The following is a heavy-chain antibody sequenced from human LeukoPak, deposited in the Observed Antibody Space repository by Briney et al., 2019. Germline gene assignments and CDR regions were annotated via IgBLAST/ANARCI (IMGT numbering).Heavy chain of an antibody. CDR2: IYYSGST. CDR3: ARGGIDDRDAFDI. J-gene: IGHJ3*02. V-gene: IGHV4-31*03. CDR1: GGSISSGGYY. Sequence: PSETLSLTCTVSGGSISSGGYYWSWIRQHPGKGLEWIGYIYYSGSTYYNPSLKSRVTISVDTSKNQFSLKLSSVTAADTAVYYCARGGIDDRDAFDIWGQGTMVTVSS. D-gene: IGHD3-3*02.